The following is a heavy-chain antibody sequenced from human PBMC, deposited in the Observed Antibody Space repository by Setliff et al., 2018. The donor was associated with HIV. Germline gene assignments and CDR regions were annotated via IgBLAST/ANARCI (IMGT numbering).Heavy chain of an antibody. D-gene: IGHD6-6*01. CDR3: ATEGREKLALFDH. CDR2: SHTYNGNV. J-gene: IGHJ4*02. V-gene: IGHV1-18*01. Sequence: ASVKVSCKASGYTFTTSAISWVRQAPGQELQWMGWSHTYNGNVNYARKFRGRVTMTTDASTNTAFMELSNLRSDDTAIYYCATEGREKLALFDHWGLGILVTVSS. CDR1: GYTFTTSA.